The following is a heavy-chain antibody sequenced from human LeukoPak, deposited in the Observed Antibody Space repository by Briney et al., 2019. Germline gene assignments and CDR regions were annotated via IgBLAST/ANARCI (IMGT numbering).Heavy chain of an antibody. J-gene: IGHJ4*02. CDR2: ISVTGGGT. V-gene: IGHV3-23*01. CDR3: ARDKDVYFDY. CDR1: GFIFSSYA. Sequence: GGSLRLSCAASGFIFSSYAMSWVRQAPGKGLEWVSAISVTGGGTYYADSVKGRFTIARDNAKNSLYLQMNSLRVEDTAVYYCARDKDVYFDYWGQGTLVTVSS.